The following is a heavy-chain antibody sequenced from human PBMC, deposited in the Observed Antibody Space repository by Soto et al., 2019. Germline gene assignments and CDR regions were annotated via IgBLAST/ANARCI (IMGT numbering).Heavy chain of an antibody. D-gene: IGHD2-15*01. CDR2: ISVGGGSA. CDR1: EFTFSDYV. J-gene: IGHJ5*02. Sequence: EVQLLQSGGHLVRPGGSLRLSCVASEFTFSDYVMTWVRQAPGKGLEWVSTISVGGGSAYYADSVKGRFAISRDNSKNTLSLQLNSLRAEDTAVYYCVKDRAPPLILGRWVDPWGQGTLVTVSS. V-gene: IGHV3-23*01. CDR3: VKDRAPPLILGRWVDP.